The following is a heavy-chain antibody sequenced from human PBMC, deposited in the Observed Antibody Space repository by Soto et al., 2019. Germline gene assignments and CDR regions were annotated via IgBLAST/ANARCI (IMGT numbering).Heavy chain of an antibody. D-gene: IGHD3-16*01. CDR1: GYTFTSYG. Sequence: QVQLVQSGAEVKKPGASVKVSCKASGYTFTSYGISWVRQAPGQGLEWMGWISAYNGNTNYAPKLQGRVAMTTDTTGSTGYMELRSLRSDSPAVSCCEGEGGFDCYCGYCRQGNLVAVAA. CDR2: ISAYNGNT. J-gene: IGHJ4*02. CDR3: EGEGGFDCYCGY. V-gene: IGHV1-18*01.